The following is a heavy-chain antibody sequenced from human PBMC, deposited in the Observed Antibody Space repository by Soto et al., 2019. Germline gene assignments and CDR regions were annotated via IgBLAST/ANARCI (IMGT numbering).Heavy chain of an antibody. CDR3: VRVPGYSSSWYRPGDY. V-gene: IGHV3-64D*06. Sequence: PGGSLRLSCSASGFTFSSYAMHWVRQAPGKGLEYVSAISSNGGSTYYADSVKGRFTISRDNSKNTLYLQMSSLRAEDTAVYYCVRVPGYSSSWYRPGDYWGQGTLVTVS. J-gene: IGHJ4*02. D-gene: IGHD6-13*01. CDR1: GFTFSSYA. CDR2: ISSNGGST.